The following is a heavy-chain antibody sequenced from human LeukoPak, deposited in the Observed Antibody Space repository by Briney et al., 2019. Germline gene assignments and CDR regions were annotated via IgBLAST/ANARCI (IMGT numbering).Heavy chain of an antibody. CDR3: ARGYITMVRGVIGWFDP. CDR2: MNPNSGNT. V-gene: IGHV1-8*01. Sequence: GASVKVSCKASGYTFTSYDINWVRQATGQGLEWMGWMNPNSGNTGYAQKFQGRVTITRNTSISTAYMELSSLRSEDTAVYYCARGYITMVRGVIGWFDPWGQGTLVTVSS. D-gene: IGHD3-10*01. CDR1: GYTFTSYD. J-gene: IGHJ5*02.